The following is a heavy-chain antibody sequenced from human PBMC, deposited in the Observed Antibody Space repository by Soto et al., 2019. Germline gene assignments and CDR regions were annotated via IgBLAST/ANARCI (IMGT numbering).Heavy chain of an antibody. Sequence: EVQLLESGGGFVQPGGSLRLSCAASGFTFSTFAMNWVRQAPGKGLEWVSGITGGSGFTFYADSVKGRFTISRDDSENTLFLQMSSLRAEDTAKYYCARDPSEGRVGNWFESWGQGTLVTVSS. V-gene: IGHV3-23*01. CDR1: GFTFSTFA. CDR2: ITGGSGFT. D-gene: IGHD2-2*01. CDR3: ARDPSEGRVGNWFES. J-gene: IGHJ5*01.